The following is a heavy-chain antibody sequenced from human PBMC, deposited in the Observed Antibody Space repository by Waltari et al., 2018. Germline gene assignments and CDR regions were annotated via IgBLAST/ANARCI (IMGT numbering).Heavy chain of an antibody. CDR2: FDPEVGET. CDR3: VTDDAETADAREYFLH. Sequence: QVQLVQSGAEVKKPGASLKVSCKVSGYTLTDFSMHWVRQFPGKGLEWMGGFDPEVGETISAQKFQGRVTMTEDTSTGTAYMELSGLRPEDTAVYYCVTDDAETADAREYFLHWGQGTLVTVSS. J-gene: IGHJ1*01. CDR1: GYTLTDFS. V-gene: IGHV1-24*01. D-gene: IGHD5-18*01.